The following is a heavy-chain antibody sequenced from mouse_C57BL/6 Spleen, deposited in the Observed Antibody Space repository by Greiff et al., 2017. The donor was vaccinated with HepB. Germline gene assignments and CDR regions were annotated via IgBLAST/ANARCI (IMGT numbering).Heavy chain of an antibody. J-gene: IGHJ4*01. CDR1: GYTFTSYW. D-gene: IGHD1-1*01. Sequence: QVQLQQPGAELVKPGASVKLSCKASGYTFTSYWMHWVKQRPGQGLEWIGMIHPNSGSTNYNEKFKSKATLTVDKSSSTAYMQLSSLTSEDSAVYYCAREGYSTVVAGDYWGQGTSVTVSS. CDR2: IHPNSGST. CDR3: AREGYSTVVAGDY. V-gene: IGHV1-64*01.